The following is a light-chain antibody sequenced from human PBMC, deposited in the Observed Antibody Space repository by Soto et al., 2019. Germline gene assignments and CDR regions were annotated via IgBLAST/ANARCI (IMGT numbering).Light chain of an antibody. J-gene: IGLJ1*01. CDR2: EVS. CDR1: SRDVCGYNY. V-gene: IGLV2-14*01. Sequence: QSALTQPASVSGSPGQSITISCTGTSRDVCGYNYVSWYQHHPGKAPKLMIYEVSNRPSGVSNRFSGSKSGNTASLTISGLQAEDEADYYCSSYTSSSTYVFGTGTKVTVL. CDR3: SSYTSSSTYV.